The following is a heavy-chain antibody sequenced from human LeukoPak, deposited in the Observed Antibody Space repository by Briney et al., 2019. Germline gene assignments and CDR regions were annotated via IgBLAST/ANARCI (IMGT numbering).Heavy chain of an antibody. V-gene: IGHV4-59*01. J-gene: IGHJ4*02. Sequence: SETLSLTCTVSGGSISSYYWSWIRQPPGKGLEWIGYNYYSGSTNYNPSLKSRVTISVDTSKNQFSLKLSSVTAADTAVYYCARVGYSGYDSPSHFFDYWGQGTLVTVSS. D-gene: IGHD5-12*01. CDR1: GGSISSYY. CDR2: NYYSGST. CDR3: ARVGYSGYDSPSHFFDY.